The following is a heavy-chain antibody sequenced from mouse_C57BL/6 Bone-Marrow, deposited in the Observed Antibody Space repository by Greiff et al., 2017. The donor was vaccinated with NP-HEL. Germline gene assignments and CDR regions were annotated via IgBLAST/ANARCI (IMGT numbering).Heavy chain of an antibody. J-gene: IGHJ4*01. D-gene: IGHD2-3*01. CDR3: TTWLLDYAMDY. CDR1: GFNIKDDY. Sequence: VQLKESGAELVRPGASVKLSCTASGFNIKDDYMHWVKQRPEQGLEWIGWIDPENGDTEYASKFQGKATITADTSSNTAYLQLSSLTSEDTAVYYCTTWLLDYAMDYWGQGTSVTVSS. V-gene: IGHV14-4*01. CDR2: IDPENGDT.